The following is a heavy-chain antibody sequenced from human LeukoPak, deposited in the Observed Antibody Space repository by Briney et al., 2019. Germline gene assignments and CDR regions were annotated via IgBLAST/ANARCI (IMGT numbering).Heavy chain of an antibody. J-gene: IGHJ4*02. D-gene: IGHD3-22*01. CDR3: AIYYYDSGGYYYGREGYYFDY. Sequence: SVKVSCKASGGTFSSYAISWVRQAPGQGLEWMGRIIPIFGTANYAQKFQGRVTITTDESTSTAYMELSSLRSEDTAVYYCAIYYYDSGGYYYGREGYYFDYWGQGTLVTVSS. CDR2: IIPIFGTA. V-gene: IGHV1-69*05. CDR1: GGTFSSYA.